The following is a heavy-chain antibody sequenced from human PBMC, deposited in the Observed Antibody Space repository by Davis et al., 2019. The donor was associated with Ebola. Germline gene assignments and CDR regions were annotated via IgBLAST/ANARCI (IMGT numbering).Heavy chain of an antibody. D-gene: IGHD1-20*01. V-gene: IGHV3-7*01. Sequence: GESLKISCAGSGFTFRNYWMSWVRQAPGKGLEWVANIKHDGSEKYYVDSVKGRFIISRDNTQNSLSLQMNSLRPEDTAVYYCARVGRITATSKPFDFWGQGTLVTVSS. CDR2: IKHDGSEK. CDR3: ARVGRITATSKPFDF. CDR1: GFTFRNYW. J-gene: IGHJ4*02.